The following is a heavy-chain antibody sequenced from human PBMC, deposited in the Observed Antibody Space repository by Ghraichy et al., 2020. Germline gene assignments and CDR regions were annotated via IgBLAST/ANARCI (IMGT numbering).Heavy chain of an antibody. CDR3: ARSSGYYYYYGMDV. CDR1: GFTFSSYA. V-gene: IGHV3-23*01. CDR2: ISGSGGST. D-gene: IGHD5-12*01. J-gene: IGHJ6*02. Sequence: GGSLRLSCAASGFTFSSYAMSWVRQAPGKGLEWVSAISGSGGSTYYADSVKGRFTISRDNSKNTLYLQMNSLRAEDTAVYYCARSSGYYYYYGMDVWGQGTTVTVSS.